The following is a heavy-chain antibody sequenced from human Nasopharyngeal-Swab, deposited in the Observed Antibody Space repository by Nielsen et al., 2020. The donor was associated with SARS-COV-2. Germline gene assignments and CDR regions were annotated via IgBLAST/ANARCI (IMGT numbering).Heavy chain of an antibody. Sequence: GSLRPSCAVYGGSFSGYYWSWIRQPPGKGLEWIGEINHSGSTNYNPSLKSRVTISVDTSKNQFSLKLSSVTAADTAVYYCARPLVAARPLSAHKSMDVWGKGTTVTVSS. D-gene: IGHD6-6*01. J-gene: IGHJ6*03. CDR1: GGSFSGYY. CDR2: INHSGST. CDR3: ARPLVAARPLSAHKSMDV. V-gene: IGHV4-34*01.